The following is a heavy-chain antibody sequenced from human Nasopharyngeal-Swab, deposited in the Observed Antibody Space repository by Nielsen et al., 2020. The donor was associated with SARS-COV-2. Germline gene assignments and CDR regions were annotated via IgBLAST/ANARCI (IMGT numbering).Heavy chain of an antibody. D-gene: IGHD3-16*02. CDR1: GYTFTSYG. CDR2: ISAYNGNT. CDR3: ARDRGRYDYVWGSYRPYYYYGMDV. V-gene: IGHV1-18*01. J-gene: IGHJ6*02. Sequence: ASVKVSCKASGYTFTSYGISWVRQAPGQGLEWMGWISAYNGNTNYAQKLQGRVTMTTDTPTSTAYMELRSLRSDDTAVYYCARDRGRYDYVWGSYRPYYYYGMDVWGQGTKVTVSS.